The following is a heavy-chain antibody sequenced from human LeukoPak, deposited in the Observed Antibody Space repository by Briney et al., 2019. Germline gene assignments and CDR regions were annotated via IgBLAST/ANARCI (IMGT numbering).Heavy chain of an antibody. D-gene: IGHD3-22*01. CDR3: ARGITMIVVVITRYNWFDP. J-gene: IGHJ5*02. CDR2: INHSGST. CDR1: GGSFSGHY. Sequence: PSETLSLTCAVYGGSFSGHYWSWIRQPPGKGLEWIGEINHSGSTNYNPSLKSRVTISVDTSKNQFSLKLSSVTAADTAVYYCARGITMIVVVITRYNWFDPWGQGTLVTVSS. V-gene: IGHV4-34*01.